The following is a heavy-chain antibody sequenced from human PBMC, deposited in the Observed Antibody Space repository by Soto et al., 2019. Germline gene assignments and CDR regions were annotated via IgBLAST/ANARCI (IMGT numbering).Heavy chain of an antibody. CDR2: IWYDGSNK. V-gene: IGHV3-33*01. J-gene: IGHJ4*02. Sequence: QVQLVESGGGVVQPGRSLRLSCAASGFTFSSYGMHWVRQAPGKGLEWVAVIWYDGSNKYYADSVKGRFTISRDNSKNTLYLQMNSLRAEDTAVYYCARDLTYKTIFGVVIIQGYFDDWGQGTLVTVSS. CDR3: ARDLTYKTIFGVVIIQGYFDD. D-gene: IGHD3-3*01. CDR1: GFTFSSYG.